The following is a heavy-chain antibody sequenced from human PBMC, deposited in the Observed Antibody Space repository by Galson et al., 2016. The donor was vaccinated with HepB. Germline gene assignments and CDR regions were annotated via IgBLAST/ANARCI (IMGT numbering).Heavy chain of an antibody. CDR3: AKDRPFTTMVRGVMGWFAP. D-gene: IGHD3-10*01. V-gene: IGHV3-30-3*01. CDR1: EFTFSDYT. CDR2: VSYNESNK. J-gene: IGHJ5*02. Sequence: SLRLSCAASEFTFSDYTMHWVRQAPGKGLEWVAVVSYNESNKYYADSVKGRFIISRDNSRNTLYLQMNNLRAEDTAVYYCAKDRPFTTMVRGVMGWFAPWGQGTLVTVSS.